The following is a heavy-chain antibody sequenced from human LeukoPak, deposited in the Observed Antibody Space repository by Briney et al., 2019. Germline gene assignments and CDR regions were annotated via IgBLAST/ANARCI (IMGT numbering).Heavy chain of an antibody. CDR2: INPDGKAT. CDR1: GFTFSGYW. CDR3: TRPDHGGDC. V-gene: IGHV3-74*01. D-gene: IGHD4-23*01. Sequence: GGSLRLSCAASGFTFSGYWMHWVRQVPGKGLVWASRINPDGKATVYADSVKGRFTISRDNAKNTLYLQMNSLRAEDTALYYCTRPDHGGDCWGQGTLVTVSS. J-gene: IGHJ4*02.